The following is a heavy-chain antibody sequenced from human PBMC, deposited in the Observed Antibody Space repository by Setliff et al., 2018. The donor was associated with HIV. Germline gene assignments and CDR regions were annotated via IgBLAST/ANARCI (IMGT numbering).Heavy chain of an antibody. CDR2: IYHSGST. CDR3: ARADDYYDSSGYYRYYYYGMDV. V-gene: IGHV4-38-2*01. J-gene: IGHJ6*02. CDR1: GYSISSGYY. D-gene: IGHD3-22*01. Sequence: SETLSLTCAVSGYSISSGYYWGWIRQPPGKGLEWIGSIYHSGSTYYNPSLKSRVTISVDTPKNQSSLKLSSVTAADTAVYYCARADDYYDSSGYYRYYYYGMDVWGQGTTVTSP.